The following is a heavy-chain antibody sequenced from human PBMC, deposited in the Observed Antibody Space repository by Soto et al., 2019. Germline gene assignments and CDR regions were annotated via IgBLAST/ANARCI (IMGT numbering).Heavy chain of an antibody. V-gene: IGHV4-31*02. J-gene: IGHJ4*02. CDR2: IYYTGST. CDR1: CGSISRGGYY. D-gene: IGHD1-7*01. Sequence: TLSLTCTVSCGSISRGGYYWSWIRQHPGKGLEWIGYIYYTGSTYYNPSLKRRVTISVDTSKNQFSLKLSSVTAADTAVYSCARGDWHCDLDYWGQGTLVTVSS. CDR3: ARGDWHCDLDY.